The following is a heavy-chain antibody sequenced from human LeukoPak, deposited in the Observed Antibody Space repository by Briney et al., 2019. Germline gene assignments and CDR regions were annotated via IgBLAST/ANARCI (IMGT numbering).Heavy chain of an antibody. D-gene: IGHD6-19*01. V-gene: IGHV4-39*07. J-gene: IGHJ4*02. CDR1: GGSISSSSYY. CDR3: ARGSTRGRVAVYFGY. CDR2: IYYSGST. Sequence: SETLSLTCTVSGGSISSSSYYWGWIRQPPGKGLEWIGSIYYSGSTYYNPSLKSRVTISVDTSKNQFSLKLSSVTAADTAVYYCARGSTRGRVAVYFGYWGQGTLVTVSS.